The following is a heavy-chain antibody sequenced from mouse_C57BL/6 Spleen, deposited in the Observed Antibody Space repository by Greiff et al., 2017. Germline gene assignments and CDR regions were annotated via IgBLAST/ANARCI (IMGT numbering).Heavy chain of an antibody. CDR2: IYPGNSDP. Sequence: EVQLQQSGTVLARPGASVKMSCKTSGYTFTSYWMHWVKQRPGQGLEWIGAIYPGNSDPSYNQKFKGKAKLTAVTSASTAYMELSSLTNEDSAVYYCTRGGTTVVARFDYWGQGTTLTVSS. D-gene: IGHD1-1*01. CDR3: TRGGTTVVARFDY. V-gene: IGHV1-5*01. CDR1: GYTFTSYW. J-gene: IGHJ2*01.